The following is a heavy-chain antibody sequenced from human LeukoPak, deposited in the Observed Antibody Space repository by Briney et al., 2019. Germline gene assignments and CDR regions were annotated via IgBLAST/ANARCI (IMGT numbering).Heavy chain of an antibody. D-gene: IGHD5-24*01. CDR3: ARDDGWTFDY. V-gene: IGHV4-61*08. CDR2: IYYSGST. CDR1: GGSISSGDYY. J-gene: IGHJ4*02. Sequence: SETLSLTCTVSGGSISSGDYYWSWIRQPPGKGLEWIGYIYYSGSTNYNPSLKSRVTISVDTSKNQFSLKLSSVTAADTAVYYCARDDGWTFDYWGQGTLVTVSS.